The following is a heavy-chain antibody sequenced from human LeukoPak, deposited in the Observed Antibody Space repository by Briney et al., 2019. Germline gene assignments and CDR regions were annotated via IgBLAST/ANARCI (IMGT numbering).Heavy chain of an antibody. Sequence: GESLRLSCAAPGFTFSGYSMNWVRQAPGKGLECVSYISSASNTIYYADSVKGRFTISRDNAKNSLYLQMNSLRAEDTAMYYCARDGWFGDYNWFDPWGQGTLVTVSS. D-gene: IGHD3-10*01. J-gene: IGHJ5*02. CDR2: ISSASNTI. CDR1: GFTFSGYS. CDR3: ARDGWFGDYNWFDP. V-gene: IGHV3-48*01.